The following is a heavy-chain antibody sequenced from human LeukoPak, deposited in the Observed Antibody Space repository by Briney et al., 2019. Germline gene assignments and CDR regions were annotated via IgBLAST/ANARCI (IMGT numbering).Heavy chain of an antibody. CDR2: IRSKAYGGTT. CDR3: TRNPSPTYYYDSSGYWYYYYMDV. CDR1: GFTFGDYA. J-gene: IGHJ6*03. D-gene: IGHD3-22*01. Sequence: PGGSLRLSCTASGFTFGDYAMSWVRQAPGKGLEWVGFIRSKAYGGTTEYAASVKGRFTISRDDSKSIAYLQMNSLKTEDTAVYYCTRNPSPTYYYDSSGYWYYYYMDVWGKGTTVTISS. V-gene: IGHV3-49*04.